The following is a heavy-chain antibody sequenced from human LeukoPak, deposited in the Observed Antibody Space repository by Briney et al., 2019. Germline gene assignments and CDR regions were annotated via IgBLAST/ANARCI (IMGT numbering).Heavy chain of an antibody. CDR3: ATYDYGDAFDI. CDR2: IYFSGST. CDR1: GGSISTYY. V-gene: IGHV4-59*12. Sequence: SETLSLTCTVSGGSISTYYWSWIRQPPGRGLEWIGYIYFSGSTNYNPSLKSRVTISVDTSKNQFSLKLSSVTAADTAVYYCATYDYGDAFDIWGQGTMVTVSS. D-gene: IGHD4-17*01. J-gene: IGHJ3*02.